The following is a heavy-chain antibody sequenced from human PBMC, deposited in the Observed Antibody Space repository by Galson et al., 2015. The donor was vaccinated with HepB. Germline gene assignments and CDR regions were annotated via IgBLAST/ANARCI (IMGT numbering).Heavy chain of an antibody. CDR2: MNTHNGDT. V-gene: IGHV1-18*04. CDR3: ARHTIAVSGWFAP. D-gene: IGHD6-19*01. J-gene: IGHJ5*02. CDR1: GYTFTSFG. Sequence: SVKVSCKASGYTFTSFGISWVRQAPGQGLEWMGWMNTHNGDTHYAQKFQGRVTMTRDTSTTTAYMELRTLRSDDTAVYYCARHTIAVSGWFAPRGQGSLVAVSS.